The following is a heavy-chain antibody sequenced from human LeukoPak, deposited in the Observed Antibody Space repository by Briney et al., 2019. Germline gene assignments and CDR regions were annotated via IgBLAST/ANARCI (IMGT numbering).Heavy chain of an antibody. CDR3: ASGRLNYFTAMDI. D-gene: IGHD3-10*01. Sequence: VGSLRLSCAASGFTFSRNGMHWVRQAPGKGLEWVAVIWYDGSIKYYADSVKGRFTISRDNSKNTLYLQMNSPRAEDTAVYYCASGRLNYFTAMDIWGQGTTVTVSS. CDR1: GFTFSRNG. V-gene: IGHV3-33*01. CDR2: IWYDGSIK. J-gene: IGHJ6*02.